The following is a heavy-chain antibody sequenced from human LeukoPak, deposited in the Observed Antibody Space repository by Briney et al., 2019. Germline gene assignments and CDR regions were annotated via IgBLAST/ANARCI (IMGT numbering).Heavy chain of an antibody. CDR3: AREGEYYYYMDV. J-gene: IGHJ6*03. CDR1: GYTFTSSD. V-gene: IGHV1-8*01. CDR2: MNPNSGNT. Sequence: ASVKVSCKASGYTFTSSDINWVRQATGQGLEWMGYMNPNSGNTVYAQKFQGSVTMPRDTSISTAYMELSSLSSEDTAVYYCAREGEYYYYMDVWGRGTTVTVSS.